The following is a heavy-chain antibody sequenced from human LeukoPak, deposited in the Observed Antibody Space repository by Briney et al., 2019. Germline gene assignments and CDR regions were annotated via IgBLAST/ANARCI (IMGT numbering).Heavy chain of an antibody. CDR3: AKDDGYNGYFDY. V-gene: IGHV3-23*01. J-gene: IGHJ4*02. CDR1: GFTFSSYA. CDR2: ISGSGGST. Sequence: GGYLRLSCAASGFTFSSYAMSWVRQAPGKGLEWVSAISGSGGSTYYADSVKGRFTISRDNSKNTLYLQMNSLRAEDTAVYYCAKDDGYNGYFDYWGQGTLVSVSS. D-gene: IGHD5-24*01.